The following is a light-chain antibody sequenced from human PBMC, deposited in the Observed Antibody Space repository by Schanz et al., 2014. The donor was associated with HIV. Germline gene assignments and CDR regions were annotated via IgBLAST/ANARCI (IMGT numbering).Light chain of an antibody. J-gene: IGLJ2*01. Sequence: QPVLTQSPSASASLGASVKLTCTLSSGHSSYAIAWHQQQPEKGLRYLMKLNSDGSHSKGDGIPDRFSGSRSGAERYLTISSLQSEDEADYYCQTWGSGNLVFGGGTKLTVL. V-gene: IGLV4-69*01. CDR3: QTWGSGNLV. CDR2: LNSDGSH. CDR1: SGHSSYA.